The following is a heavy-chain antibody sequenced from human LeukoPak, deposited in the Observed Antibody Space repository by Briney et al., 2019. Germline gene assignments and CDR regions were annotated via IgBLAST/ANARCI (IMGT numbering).Heavy chain of an antibody. CDR1: GGSLSSTTYY. V-gene: IGHV4-39*01. D-gene: IGHD2-2*01. J-gene: IGHJ4*02. Sequence: SETLSLTCTVSGGSLSSTTYYSAWIRHPPGKWLEWIGSIYKTGSTNYSPSLKRRVFISVHTSNNQSSPNLSSVTAADTAVYFGTRHQTNNYAPGTPFDFWGEKSLVSVSS. CDR3: TRHQTNNYAPGTPFDF. CDR2: IYKTGST.